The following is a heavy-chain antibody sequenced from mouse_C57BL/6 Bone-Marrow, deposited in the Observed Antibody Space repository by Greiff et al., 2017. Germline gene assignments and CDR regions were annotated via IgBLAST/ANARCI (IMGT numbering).Heavy chain of an antibody. J-gene: IGHJ4*01. Sequence: EVKLVESGGGLVKPGGSLTLSCAASGFTFSSYAMSWVRQTPEKRLEWVATISDGGSYTYYPDNVKGRFTITRDNAKNNLYLQMSHLKSEDTAMYYCASSFFYDAMDYWGQGTSVTVSS. V-gene: IGHV5-4*03. CDR3: ASSFFYDAMDY. D-gene: IGHD1-1*01. CDR2: ISDGGSYT. CDR1: GFTFSSYA.